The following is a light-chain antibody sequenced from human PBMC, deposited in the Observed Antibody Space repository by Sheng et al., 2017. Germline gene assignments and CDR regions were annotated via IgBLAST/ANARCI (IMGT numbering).Light chain of an antibody. CDR1: TSDVGGYNY. CDR2: EVT. Sequence: QSALTQPASVSGSPGQSITISCTGTTSDVGGYNYVSWYQQYRDKAPKLIIYEVTNRPSGVSHRFSGSKSGNTASLTISGLQAEDEAEYYCTSFTSSSTLVFGGGTKLTVL. J-gene: IGLJ3*02. V-gene: IGLV2-14*03. CDR3: TSFTSSSTLV.